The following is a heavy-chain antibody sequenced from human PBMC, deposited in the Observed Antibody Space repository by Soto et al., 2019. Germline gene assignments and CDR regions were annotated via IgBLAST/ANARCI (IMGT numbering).Heavy chain of an antibody. J-gene: IGHJ6*02. V-gene: IGHV3-30-3*01. CDR2: ISYDGSNK. D-gene: IGHD6-19*01. Sequence: GGSLRLSCAASGFTFSSYAMHWVRQAPGKGLEWVAVISYDGSNKYYADSVKGRFTISRDNSKNTLYLQMNSLRAEDTAVYYCAREIAVADYYYGMDVWGQGTTVTVSS. CDR1: GFTFSSYA. CDR3: AREIAVADYYYGMDV.